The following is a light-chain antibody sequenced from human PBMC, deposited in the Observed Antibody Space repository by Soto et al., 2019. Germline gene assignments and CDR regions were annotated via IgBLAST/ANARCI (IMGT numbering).Light chain of an antibody. CDR3: QQYHNWPPFT. CDR1: QSVSSN. J-gene: IGKJ2*01. V-gene: IGKV3-15*01. Sequence: EIVMTQSPATLSVSPGERVTLSCRASQSVSSNLAWYQQKPGQAPRLLIYGASTRATGIPARFSGSGSGTEFTLTISSLQSEDLAVYYCQQYHNWPPFTFGQATKLEIK. CDR2: GAS.